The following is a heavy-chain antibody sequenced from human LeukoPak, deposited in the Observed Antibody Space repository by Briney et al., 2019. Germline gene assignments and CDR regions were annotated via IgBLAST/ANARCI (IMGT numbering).Heavy chain of an antibody. Sequence: GGSLRLSCAASGFTFSSYGMHWVRQAAGKGLEWVAFIRYHGSDKFYADSVKGRFTISRDNSKNTLYLQMNSLRPEDTSVYYCARSPTSWYFDYWGQGTLVTVSS. V-gene: IGHV3-30*02. CDR1: GFTFSSYG. D-gene: IGHD2-2*01. CDR3: ARSPTSWYFDY. J-gene: IGHJ4*02. CDR2: IRYHGSDK.